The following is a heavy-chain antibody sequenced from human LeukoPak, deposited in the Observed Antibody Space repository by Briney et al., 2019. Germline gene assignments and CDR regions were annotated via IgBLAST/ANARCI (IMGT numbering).Heavy chain of an antibody. Sequence: SETLSLTCTVSGGSIRSSYYYWGWIRQPPGKGLEWIGYIHHSGSTYYNPSLKSRVIISVDTSKNQFSLKLNSVTAADTAVYYCASYGSGSYRFDPWGQGTLVTVSS. CDR3: ASYGSGSYRFDP. D-gene: IGHD3-10*01. V-gene: IGHV4-31*03. CDR1: GGSIRSSYYY. J-gene: IGHJ5*02. CDR2: IHHSGST.